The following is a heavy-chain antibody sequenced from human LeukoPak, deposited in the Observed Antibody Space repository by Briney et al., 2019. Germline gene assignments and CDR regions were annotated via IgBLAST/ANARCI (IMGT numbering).Heavy chain of an antibody. J-gene: IGHJ4*02. CDR2: ISWNSGSI. Sequence: GGSLRLSCAASGFTFDDYAMHWVRQAPGKGLEWVSGISWNSGSIGYADSVKGRFTISRDNAKNSLYLQMNSLRAEDMALYYCATSPYSSGWGPLSYWGQGTLATVSS. CDR1: GFTFDDYA. CDR3: ATSPYSSGWGPLSY. D-gene: IGHD6-19*01. V-gene: IGHV3-9*03.